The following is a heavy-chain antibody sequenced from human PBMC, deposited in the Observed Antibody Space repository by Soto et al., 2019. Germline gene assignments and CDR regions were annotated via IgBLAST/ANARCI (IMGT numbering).Heavy chain of an antibody. CDR3: ARGDEMTAVTIFEY. V-gene: IGHV1-69*01. D-gene: IGHD4-17*01. CDR2: VIPVFNTS. J-gene: IGHJ4*02. Sequence: QVQLEQSGPEVKRAGTSVKVSCKASGGAFGRYSVSWVRQAPGQGLEWIGGVIPVFNTSNYSLKFQGRVAIFGDLSTNTVFMELRSLRSEDTALYYCARGDEMTAVTIFEYWGQGTLVTVSS. CDR1: GGAFGRYS.